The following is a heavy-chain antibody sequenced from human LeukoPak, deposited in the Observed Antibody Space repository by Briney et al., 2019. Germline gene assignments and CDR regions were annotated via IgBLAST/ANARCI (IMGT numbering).Heavy chain of an antibody. V-gene: IGHV1-2*02. Sequence: ASVKVSCKASGYTFTGYYMHWVRQAPGQGLEWMGWINPNSGGTNYAQKFQGRVTMTRDTSISTAYMELSRLRSDDTAVYSCARHSSTSCYFCFDYWGQGTLVTVSS. D-gene: IGHD2-2*01. CDR3: ARHSSTSCYFCFDY. J-gene: IGHJ4*02. CDR2: INPNSGGT. CDR1: GYTFTGYY.